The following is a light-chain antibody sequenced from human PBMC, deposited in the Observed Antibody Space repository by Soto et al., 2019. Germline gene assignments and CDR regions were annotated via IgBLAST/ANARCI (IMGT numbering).Light chain of an antibody. CDR3: QQYGGYPWT. CDR2: KAS. CDR1: QSISGW. V-gene: IGKV1-5*03. J-gene: IGKJ1*01. Sequence: DIQLTQSPSTLSASVGDRVTITCRASQSISGWLAWYQQKPGKAPKLLISKASSLQSGDPSRFSGSGSGTEFTLTRSSLQPDDSAVYYCQQYGGYPWTFGQGTKVDVK.